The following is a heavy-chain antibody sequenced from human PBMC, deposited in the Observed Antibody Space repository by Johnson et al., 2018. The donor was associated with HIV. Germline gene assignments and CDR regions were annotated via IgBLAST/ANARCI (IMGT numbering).Heavy chain of an antibody. V-gene: IGHV3-30*02. CDR2: IRYDGSNK. Sequence: QVQLVESGGGVVQPGGSLRLSCAASGFIFSSYAMHWVRQAPGKGLEWVAFIRYDGSNKYYADSVKGRFTISRDNSKDTLYLQMNSLRAEDTAVYYCAKGYSFLNYDAFDIWGQGTMVTVSS. CDR1: GFIFSSYA. CDR3: AKGYSFLNYDAFDI. J-gene: IGHJ3*02. D-gene: IGHD5-18*01.